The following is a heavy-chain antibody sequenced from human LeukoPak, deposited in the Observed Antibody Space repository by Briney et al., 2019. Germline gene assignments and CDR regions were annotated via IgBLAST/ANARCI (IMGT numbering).Heavy chain of an antibody. D-gene: IGHD2-15*01. V-gene: IGHV4-59*01. CDR2: IYYSGST. CDR1: GGSISSYY. J-gene: IGHJ4*02. Sequence: SETLSLTCTVSGGSISSYYWSWIRQPPGKGLEWIGYIYYSGSTNYNPSLKSRVTISGDTSKNQFSLKLSSVTAADTAVYYCARGYCRGGSCPTFDYWGQGTLVTVSS. CDR3: ARGYCRGGSCPTFDY.